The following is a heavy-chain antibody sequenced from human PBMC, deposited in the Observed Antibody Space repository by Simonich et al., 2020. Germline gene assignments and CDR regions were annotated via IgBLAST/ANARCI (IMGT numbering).Heavy chain of an antibody. Sequence: EVQLVQSGAEVTKPGESLKISCKGSGYSFISYWIGSVRQMPGKGLEWMEIICPGDSDTRYSPAFHGQVTISAAKSISTADLQWSSLKASDTAMYYCARQLNDFDIWGQGTMVTVSS. V-gene: IGHV5-51*01. CDR3: ARQLNDFDI. CDR1: GYSFISYW. J-gene: IGHJ3*02. D-gene: IGHD1-1*01. CDR2: ICPGDSDT.